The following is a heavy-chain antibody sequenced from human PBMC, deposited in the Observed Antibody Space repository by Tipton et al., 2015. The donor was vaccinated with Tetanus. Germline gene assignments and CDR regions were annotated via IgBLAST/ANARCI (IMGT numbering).Heavy chain of an antibody. D-gene: IGHD6-6*01. V-gene: IGHV4-31*03. CDR2: IYFSGST. CDR1: GGSLSRGGYY. Sequence: LVKPTQTLSLTCTVSGGSLSRGGYYWTWIRQNPGKGLEWIGDIYFSGSTYYNPSLKSRVTISVDTSKNQFSLRLNSATAADTAVYYCARDQARGARGWNYFDSWGQGTLVTVSS. CDR3: ARDQARGARGWNYFDS. J-gene: IGHJ4*02.